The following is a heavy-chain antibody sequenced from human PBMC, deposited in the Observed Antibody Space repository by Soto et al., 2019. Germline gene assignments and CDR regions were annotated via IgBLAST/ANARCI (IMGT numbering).Heavy chain of an antibody. D-gene: IGHD6-13*01. CDR2: ISGYNGDT. V-gene: IGHV1-18*01. J-gene: IGHJ4*02. Sequence: QVQLVQSGAEVTKPGASVTVSCETSGYTFSNYGITWVRQAPGQGLEWMGWISGYNGDTNYPEKLRGRVTMTTDTSTSTVYMELRNLRSDDTAMYYCARDHSSSWHDFDYWGQGTLVTVSS. CDR1: GYTFSNYG. CDR3: ARDHSSSWHDFDY.